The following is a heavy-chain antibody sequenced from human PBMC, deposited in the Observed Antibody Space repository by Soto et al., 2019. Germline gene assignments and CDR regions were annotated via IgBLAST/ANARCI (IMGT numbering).Heavy chain of an antibody. CDR2: ISGSSSDT. D-gene: IGHD3-10*01. CDR3: ARDRRITII. V-gene: IGHV3-11*06. CDR1: GFTFSDYY. Sequence: QVQLVESGGGLVKPGGSLRLSCAASGFTFSDYYMTWIRQAPGKGLEWVSHISGSSSDTKYADSVKGRFSVSRDNAKNSLDLQMNSLRAEDTAVYYWARDRRITIIGGQGTLVTVSS. J-gene: IGHJ1*01.